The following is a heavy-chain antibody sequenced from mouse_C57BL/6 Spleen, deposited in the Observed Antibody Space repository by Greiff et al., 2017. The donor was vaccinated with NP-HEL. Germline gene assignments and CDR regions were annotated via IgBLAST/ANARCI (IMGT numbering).Heavy chain of an antibody. Sequence: QVQLQQSGAELARPGASVKLSCKASGYTFTSYGISWVKQRTGQGLEWIGELYPRSGNTYYNEKFKGKATLTADKSSSTAYMELRSLTSEDSAVYFCARSNYSNYEYYAMDYWGQGTSVTVSS. D-gene: IGHD2-5*01. V-gene: IGHV1-81*01. CDR2: LYPRSGNT. CDR3: ARSNYSNYEYYAMDY. J-gene: IGHJ4*01. CDR1: GYTFTSYG.